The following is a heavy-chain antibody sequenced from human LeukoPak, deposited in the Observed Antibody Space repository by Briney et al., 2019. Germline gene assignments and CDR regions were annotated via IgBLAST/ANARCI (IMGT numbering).Heavy chain of an antibody. CDR1: GGSFSGYY. V-gene: IGHV4-34*01. J-gene: IGHJ5*02. CDR3: ARGARRGYCSSTSCPLGRHWFDP. D-gene: IGHD2-2*01. CDR2: INNSGGT. Sequence: SETLSLTCAVYGGSFSGYYWSWIRQPPGKGLEWVGEINNSGGTNYNPSLKSRVTISVDTSKNQFSLKLSSVTAADTAVYYCARGARRGYCSSTSCPLGRHWFDPWGQGTLVTVSS.